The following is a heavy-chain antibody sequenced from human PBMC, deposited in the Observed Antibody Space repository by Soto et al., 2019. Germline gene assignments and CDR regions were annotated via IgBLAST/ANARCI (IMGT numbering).Heavy chain of an antibody. J-gene: IGHJ5*02. CDR2: ISAYNGNT. CDR3: TRDKWLVQDWFDP. V-gene: IGHV1-18*01. CDR1: GYTFTSYG. Sequence: GASVKVSCKASGYTFTSYGISWVRQAPGQGLEWMGWISAYNGNTNYAQKLQGRVTMTTDTSTSTAYMELRSVRADDAAVYYCTRDKWLVQDWFDPWGQGTLVTVSS. D-gene: IGHD6-19*01.